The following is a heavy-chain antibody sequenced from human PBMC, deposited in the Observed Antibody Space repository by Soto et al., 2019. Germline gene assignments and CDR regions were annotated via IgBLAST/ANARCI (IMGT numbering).Heavy chain of an antibody. V-gene: IGHV1-69*13. CDR1: GGTFGSYA. CDR2: IIPVSGAA. CDR3: ATALGCRSTSCTLDY. Sequence: GASVKFSCKASGGTFGSYAFSWVRQAPGQGLEWMGGIIPVSGAAHYAQKFQGRVTITADESTSTAYMELSSLSSQDTAVYYCATALGCRSTSCTLDYWGQGTRVTVSS. J-gene: IGHJ4*02. D-gene: IGHD2-2*01.